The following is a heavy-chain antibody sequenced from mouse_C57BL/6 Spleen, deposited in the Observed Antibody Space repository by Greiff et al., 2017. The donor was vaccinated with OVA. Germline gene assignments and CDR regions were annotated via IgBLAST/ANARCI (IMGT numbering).Heavy chain of an antibody. CDR3: ARGGHYYGSSSDY. D-gene: IGHD1-1*01. CDR1: GYTFTSYW. J-gene: IGHJ2*01. CDR2: IDPSDSYT. Sequence: QVQLQQPGAELVMPGASVKLSCKASGYTFTSYWMHWVKQRPGQGLEWIGEIDPSDSYTNYNQKFKGKSTFTVDKSSSTAYMQLSSLTSEDAAVYYGARGGHYYGSSSDYWGQGTTLTVSS. V-gene: IGHV1-69*01.